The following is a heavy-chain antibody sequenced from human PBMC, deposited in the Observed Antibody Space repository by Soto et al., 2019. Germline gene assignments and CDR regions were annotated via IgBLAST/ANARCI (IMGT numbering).Heavy chain of an antibody. CDR3: ARYCSGGTCYPNYYYYYIDV. Sequence: GGSLRLSCAASGFTFSSYSMNWVRQAPGKGLEWVSYISSSSSTIYYADSVKGRFTISRDNAKNSLYPQINNLRAEDTAVYYCARYCSGGTCYPNYYYYYIDVWGKGTTVTVSS. V-gene: IGHV3-48*04. CDR2: ISSSSSTI. D-gene: IGHD2-15*01. J-gene: IGHJ6*03. CDR1: GFTFSSYS.